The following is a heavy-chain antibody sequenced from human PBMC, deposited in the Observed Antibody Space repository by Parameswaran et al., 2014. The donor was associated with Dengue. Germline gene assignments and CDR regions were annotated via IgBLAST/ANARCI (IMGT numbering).Heavy chain of an antibody. J-gene: IGHJ6*02. Sequence: VRQAPGKGLEWVSAISGSGGSTYYADSVKGRFTISRDNSKNTLYLQMNSLRAEDTAVYYCATPGSLGELSNYYYYYYGMDVWGQGTTVTVSS. V-gene: IGHV3-23*01. CDR3: ATPGSLGELSNYYYYYYGMDV. D-gene: IGHD3-16*02. CDR2: ISGSGGST.